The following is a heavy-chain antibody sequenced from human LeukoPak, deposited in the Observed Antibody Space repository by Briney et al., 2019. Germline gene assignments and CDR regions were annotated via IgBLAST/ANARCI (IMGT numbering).Heavy chain of an antibody. CDR3: ARVGDSSGYPFDY. V-gene: IGHV3-53*01. CDR2: IYSGGST. Sequence: GGSLRLSCAASGFTFSSYAMSWVRQAPGKGLEWVSVIYSGGSTYYADSVKGRFTISRDNSKNTLYLQMNSLRAEDTAVYYCARVGDSSGYPFDYWGQGTLVTVSS. CDR1: GFTFSSYA. J-gene: IGHJ4*02. D-gene: IGHD3-22*01.